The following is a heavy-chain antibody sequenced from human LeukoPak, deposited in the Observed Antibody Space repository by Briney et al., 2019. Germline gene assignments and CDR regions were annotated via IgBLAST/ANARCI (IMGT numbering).Heavy chain of an antibody. CDR2: ISYDGSNK. Sequence: GGSLRLSCAASGFTFSSYSMNWVRQAPGKGLEWVAVISYDGSNKYYADSVKGRFTISRDNSKNTLYLQMNSLRAEDTAVYYCARWVSQVPVVPAAIGFDYWGQGTLVTVSS. CDR3: ARWVSQVPVVPAAIGFDY. J-gene: IGHJ4*02. V-gene: IGHV3-30*03. D-gene: IGHD2-2*02. CDR1: GFTFSSYS.